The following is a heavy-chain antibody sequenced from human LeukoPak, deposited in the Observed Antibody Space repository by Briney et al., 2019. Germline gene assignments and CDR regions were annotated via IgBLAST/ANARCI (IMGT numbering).Heavy chain of an antibody. J-gene: IGHJ3*02. D-gene: IGHD3-10*01. Sequence: GGSLRLSCAASGFTFSSYAMSWVRQAPGKGLEWVSAISGSGGSTYYAGSVKGRFTISRDNSKNTLYLQMNSLRAEDTAVYYCAKGTGVRGALGAFDIWGQGTMVTVSS. CDR1: GFTFSSYA. CDR3: AKGTGVRGALGAFDI. V-gene: IGHV3-23*01. CDR2: ISGSGGST.